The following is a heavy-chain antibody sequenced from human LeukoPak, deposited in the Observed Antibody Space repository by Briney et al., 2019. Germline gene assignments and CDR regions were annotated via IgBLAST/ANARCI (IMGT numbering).Heavy chain of an antibody. CDR2: IKQDGSEK. V-gene: IGHV3-7*01. J-gene: IGHJ4*02. Sequence: GGSLRLSCVASGFTFSSYWMSWVRQAPGKGLEWVANIKQDGSEKHYVDSVQGRFTISRDNAKNSPYLQMNSLRAVDTAVYYCAKDRWYSSGWYAYFDYWGQGTLVTVSS. D-gene: IGHD6-19*01. CDR3: AKDRWYSSGWYAYFDY. CDR1: GFTFSSYW.